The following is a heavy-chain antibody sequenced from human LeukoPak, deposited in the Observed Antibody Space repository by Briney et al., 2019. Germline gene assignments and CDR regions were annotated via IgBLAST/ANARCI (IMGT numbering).Heavy chain of an antibody. CDR3: AKGRGYIVVVTGDYFDY. D-gene: IGHD2-21*02. J-gene: IGHJ4*02. CDR2: ISGSGGST. Sequence: GGSLRLSCAASGFTFSSYAMSWVRQAPGKGLEWVSAISGSGGSTYYADSVKGRFTISRDNSKNTLYLQMNSLRAEDTAVYYCAKGRGYIVVVTGDYFDYWGQGTPVTVSS. CDR1: GFTFSSYA. V-gene: IGHV3-23*01.